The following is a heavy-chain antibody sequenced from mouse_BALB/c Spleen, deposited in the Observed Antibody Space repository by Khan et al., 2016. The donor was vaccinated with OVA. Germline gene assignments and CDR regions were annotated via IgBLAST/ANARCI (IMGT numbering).Heavy chain of an antibody. D-gene: IGHD2-1*01. CDR1: GFTFSTFA. CDR3: ARSPYGNFAY. J-gene: IGHJ3*01. Sequence: EVQLVESGGGLVKPGGSLKLSCAASGFTFSTFAMSWVRQTPEKRLEWVATISSDGDYTYYPDNVTGRFTISRDNAKNTLYLQMSSLRSEDTAMYYCARSPYGNFAYWGQGTLGNVSA. V-gene: IGHV5-9-3*01. CDR2: ISSDGDYT.